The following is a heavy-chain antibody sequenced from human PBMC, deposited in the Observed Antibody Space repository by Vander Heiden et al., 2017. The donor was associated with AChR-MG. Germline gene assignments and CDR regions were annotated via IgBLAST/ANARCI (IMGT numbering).Heavy chain of an antibody. CDR1: GFTFSGYG. CDR3: AREYDYVWGSYLDY. V-gene: IGHV3-33*01. J-gene: IGHJ4*02. D-gene: IGHD3-16*02. CDR2: IWYDGSNK. Sequence: QVQLVASGGGVAQPGRSLILSCAASGFTFSGYGMHWVRQAPGKGLEWVAVIWYDGSNKYYADSVKGRFTISRDNSKNTLYLQMNSLRAEDTAVYYCAREYDYVWGSYLDYWGQGTLVTVSS.